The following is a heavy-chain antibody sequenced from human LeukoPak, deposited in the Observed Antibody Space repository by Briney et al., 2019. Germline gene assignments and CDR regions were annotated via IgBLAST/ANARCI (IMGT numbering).Heavy chain of an antibody. V-gene: IGHV3-23*01. CDR3: AKDITSSGWGYYYYGMDV. Sequence: GGSLRLSCAASGFTFSSSAMSWVRQAPGKGLEWVSAISNNGGYTYYADSVQGRFTISRDNAKNSLYLQMNSLRAEDTALYYCAKDITSSGWGYYYYGMDVWGQGTTVTVSS. J-gene: IGHJ6*02. D-gene: IGHD6-19*01. CDR1: GFTFSSSA. CDR2: ISNNGGYT.